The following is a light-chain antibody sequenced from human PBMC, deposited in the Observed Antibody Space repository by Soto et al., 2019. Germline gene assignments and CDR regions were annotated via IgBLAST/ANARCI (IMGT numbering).Light chain of an antibody. Sequence: QSSLTQPASVSGSPGQSITISCTGTSSDVGAYNYVSWYQQHPGKAPKLMIYDVSNRPSGVSNRFSGSKSGNTASLTISGLQAEDEADYYCNSYTSSSTSYVFGTGTKVPVL. J-gene: IGLJ1*01. CDR1: SSDVGAYNY. CDR3: NSYTSSSTSYV. CDR2: DVS. V-gene: IGLV2-14*01.